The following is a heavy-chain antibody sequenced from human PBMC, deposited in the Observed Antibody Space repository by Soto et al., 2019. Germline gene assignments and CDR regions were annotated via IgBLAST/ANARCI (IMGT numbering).Heavy chain of an antibody. CDR1: GGTFSSYG. J-gene: IGHJ5*02. CDR3: ARAHGSSWYNWFDP. D-gene: IGHD6-13*01. V-gene: IGHV1-69*01. Sequence: QVLLVQSGAEVKKPGSSVKVSCKASGGTFSSYGISGVRQTPGRGLEWMGGIIPLFGTTNYAQKFRGRVTVTADESTSTVYMELRSLSFEDTAIYYCARAHGSSWYNWFDPWGQGTLVTVSS. CDR2: IIPLFGTT.